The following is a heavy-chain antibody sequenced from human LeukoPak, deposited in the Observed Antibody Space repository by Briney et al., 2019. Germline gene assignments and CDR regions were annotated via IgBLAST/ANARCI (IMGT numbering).Heavy chain of an antibody. J-gene: IGHJ4*02. CDR1: GGSISSGGYS. V-gene: IGHV4-30-2*01. CDR3: ARAGTAMIDY. CDR2: IYHSGST. Sequence: SETLSLTCAVSGGSISSGGYSWSWIRQPPGKGLEWIGYIYHSGSTYYNPSLKSRVTMSVDTSKNQFSLKLNSVTAADTAVYYCARAGTAMIDYWGQGTLATVSS. D-gene: IGHD5-18*01.